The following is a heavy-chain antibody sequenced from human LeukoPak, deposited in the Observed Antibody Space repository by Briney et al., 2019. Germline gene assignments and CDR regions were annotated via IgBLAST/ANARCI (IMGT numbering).Heavy chain of an antibody. V-gene: IGHV3-33*01. J-gene: IGHJ4*02. D-gene: IGHD3-9*01. CDR3: ARESLPMALTGLLDQ. Sequence: GRSLRLSCAASAFNFSSYGMHWVRQAPGKGLEWVTSIWFDGSNIHYADSVKGRVIISRDNSKSALYLQMNSLRAEDTAIYYWARESLPMALTGLLDQWGQGALVTVSS. CDR1: AFNFSSYG. CDR2: IWFDGSNI.